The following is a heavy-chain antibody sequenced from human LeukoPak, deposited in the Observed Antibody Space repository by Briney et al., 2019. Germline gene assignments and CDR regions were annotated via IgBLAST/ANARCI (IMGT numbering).Heavy chain of an antibody. CDR3: ARGIVGATFGALDN. CDR1: GFTFSSYW. D-gene: IGHD1-26*01. J-gene: IGHJ4*02. Sequence: PGGSLRLSCAASGFTFSSYWMSWVRQAPGKGLEWVANIKQDGSEKYYVDSVKGRFTISRDNSKKTLYLQMGSLRVEDMAVYYCARGIVGATFGALDNWGQGTLVTVSS. V-gene: IGHV3-7*04. CDR2: IKQDGSEK.